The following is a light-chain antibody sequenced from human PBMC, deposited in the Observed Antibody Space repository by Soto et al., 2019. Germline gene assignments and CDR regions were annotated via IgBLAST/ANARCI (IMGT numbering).Light chain of an antibody. J-gene: IGKJ4*01. V-gene: IGKV3-11*01. CDR2: DAS. CDR3: QHRSNWPSVT. CDR1: QSVSSS. Sequence: EVVLTQFPATLSLSPGNRATLSCRASQSVSSSLAWYQHQPGQAPRLVIYDASNRATGIPARFSGSGSGTHFTLTISSLEPEDFAVYYCQHRSNWPSVTFGGGTKLESK.